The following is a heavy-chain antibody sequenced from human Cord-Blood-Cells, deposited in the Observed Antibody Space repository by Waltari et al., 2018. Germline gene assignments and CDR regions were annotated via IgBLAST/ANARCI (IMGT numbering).Heavy chain of an antibody. J-gene: IGHJ4*02. CDR3: ARDAYCGGDCYSRAFDY. D-gene: IGHD2-21*01. Sequence: QVQLVQSGAEVKKPGASVKVSCKASGYTFTGYYMHWVRQAPGQGLEWIGGISPNSGGTNEEQKFQGWVTMTRDTSISTAYMERSRLRSDDTAVYYCARDAYCGGDCYSRAFDYWGQGTLVTVSS. V-gene: IGHV1-2*04. CDR2: ISPNSGGT. CDR1: GYTFTGYY.